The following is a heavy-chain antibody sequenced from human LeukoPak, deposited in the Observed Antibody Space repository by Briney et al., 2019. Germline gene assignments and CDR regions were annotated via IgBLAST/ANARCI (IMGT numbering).Heavy chain of an antibody. CDR1: GGTFSSYA. V-gene: IGHV1-69*05. Sequence: SVKVSCKASGGTFSSYAISWVRQAPGQGLEWMGRIIPIFGTANYAQKFQGRVTVTTDESTSTAYMELSSLRSEDTAVYYCAGGSYHGDYYFDYWGQGTLVTVSS. J-gene: IGHJ4*02. D-gene: IGHD1-26*01. CDR3: AGGSYHGDYYFDY. CDR2: IIPIFGTA.